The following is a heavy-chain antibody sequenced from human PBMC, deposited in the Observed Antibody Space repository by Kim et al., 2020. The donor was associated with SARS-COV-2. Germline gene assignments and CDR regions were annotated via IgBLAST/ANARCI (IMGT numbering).Heavy chain of an antibody. J-gene: IGHJ6*03. Sequence: SETLSLTCAVYGGSFSGYYWSWIRQPPGKGLEWIGEINHSGSTNYNPSLKSRVTISVDTSKNQFSLKLSSVTAADTAVYYCARGGPPYNWNYIQAYYYMDVWGKGTTVTVSS. V-gene: IGHV4-34*01. CDR3: ARGGPPYNWNYIQAYYYMDV. CDR1: GGSFSGYY. D-gene: IGHD1-7*01. CDR2: INHSGST.